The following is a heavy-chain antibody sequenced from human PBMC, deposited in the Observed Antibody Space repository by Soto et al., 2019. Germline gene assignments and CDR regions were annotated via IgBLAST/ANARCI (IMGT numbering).Heavy chain of an antibody. CDR2: IYYSGST. CDR3: AREMRSNGSGSYYNVGDAFDI. V-gene: IGHV4-59*01. D-gene: IGHD3-10*01. CDR1: GGSISSYY. Sequence: QVQLQESGPGLVKPSETLSLTCTVSGGSISSYYWSWIRQPPGKGLEWIGYIYYSGSTNYNPSLKSRVTISVDTPKNQCSLKLSSVTAADTAVYYCAREMRSNGSGSYYNVGDAFDIWGQGTMVTVSS. J-gene: IGHJ3*02.